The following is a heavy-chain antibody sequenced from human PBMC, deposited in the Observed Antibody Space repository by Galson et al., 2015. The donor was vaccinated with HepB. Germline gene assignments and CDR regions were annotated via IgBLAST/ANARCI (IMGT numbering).Heavy chain of an antibody. CDR2: IYYNGIT. Sequence: SETLSLTCTVSGDSITTDSFYWGWIRQPPGKGLEWIGTIYYNGITYYNPSLVSRVSISIDTPKNPVSLKLWSVTASDTALYYCARHGGSTWYYFDQLGQGTLVTVSS. J-gene: IGHJ4*02. CDR3: ARHGGSTWYYFDQ. D-gene: IGHD6-13*01. CDR1: GDSITTDSFY. V-gene: IGHV4-39*01.